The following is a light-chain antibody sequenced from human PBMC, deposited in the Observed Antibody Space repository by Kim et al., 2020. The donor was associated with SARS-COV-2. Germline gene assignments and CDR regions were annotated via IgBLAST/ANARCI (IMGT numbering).Light chain of an antibody. CDR1: SSDVGGYNY. J-gene: IGLJ2*01. CDR3: SSYTSSSTPLVV. Sequence: SITISCTGTSSDVGGYNYVSWYQQHPGNAPKLMIYDVSNRPSGVSNRFSGSKSGNTASLTISGLQAEDEADYYCSSYTSSSTPLVVFGGGTQLTVL. V-gene: IGLV2-14*03. CDR2: DVS.